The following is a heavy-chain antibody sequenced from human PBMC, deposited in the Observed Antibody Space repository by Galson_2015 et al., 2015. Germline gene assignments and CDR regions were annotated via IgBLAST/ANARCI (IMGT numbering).Heavy chain of an antibody. V-gene: IGHV2-5*01. CDR3: AHSGVVPAAMFY. J-gene: IGHJ4*02. CDR1: GFSLSTSGVG. D-gene: IGHD2-2*01. Sequence: PALVKPTQTLTLTCTFSGFSLSTSGVGVGWIRQPPGKALEWLALIYWNDDKRYSPSQKSRLTITKDTSKNQVVLTMTNMDPVDTATYYCAHSGVVPAAMFYWGQGTLVTVSS. CDR2: IYWNDDK.